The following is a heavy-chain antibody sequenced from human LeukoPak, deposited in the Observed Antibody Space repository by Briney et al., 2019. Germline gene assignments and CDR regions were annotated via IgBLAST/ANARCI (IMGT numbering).Heavy chain of an antibody. CDR1: GGSFSGYY. Sequence: SETLSLTCAVYGGSFSGYYWSWICQPPGKGLEWIGEINHSGSTNYNPSLKSRVTISVDTSKNQFSLKLSSVTAADTAVYYCARGRVVPEGDWFDPWGQGTLVTVSS. CDR2: INHSGST. D-gene: IGHD2-2*01. V-gene: IGHV4-34*01. J-gene: IGHJ5*02. CDR3: ARGRVVPEGDWFDP.